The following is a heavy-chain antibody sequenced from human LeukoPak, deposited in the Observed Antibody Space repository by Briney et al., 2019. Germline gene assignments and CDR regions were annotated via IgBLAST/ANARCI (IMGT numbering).Heavy chain of an antibody. Sequence: GGSLRLSCAASGFTLSNYWMHWVRQAPGKGLVWVSGINSDGSSTSYADSVKGRFTISRDNAKNTLYLQMNSLRAEDTAVYYCARDLAAAGTLWGQGTLVTVSS. CDR2: INSDGSST. J-gene: IGHJ4*02. CDR1: GFTLSNYW. V-gene: IGHV3-74*01. CDR3: ARDLAAAGTL. D-gene: IGHD6-13*01.